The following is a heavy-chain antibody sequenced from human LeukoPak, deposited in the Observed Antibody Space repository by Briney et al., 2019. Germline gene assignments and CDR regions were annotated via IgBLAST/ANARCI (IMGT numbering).Heavy chain of an antibody. V-gene: IGHV4-38-2*01. J-gene: IGHJ4*02. CDR1: GYSISFGYY. D-gene: IGHD3-3*01. Sequence: SETLSLTCAVSGYSISFGYYWSWIRQPPGKGLEWIGSIYHSGSTYYNPSLKSRVTISIDTSKNQFSLNLSSVTAADTAVYYCASGXFLEWPPDYWGQGTLVTVSS. CDR3: ASGXFLEWPPDY. CDR2: IYHSGST.